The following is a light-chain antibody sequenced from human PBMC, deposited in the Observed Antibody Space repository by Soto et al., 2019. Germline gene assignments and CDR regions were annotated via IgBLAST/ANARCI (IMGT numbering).Light chain of an antibody. CDR1: QSVDTK. J-gene: IGKJ2*01. Sequence: ETVMTQSPATLSVSLGERVTLSCRASQSVDTKLAWYQHKPGQAPRLLIYGASTRATALPARFSGSGSGTEFTLTISGLQSEDFAVYFCQQYYNWYTYGQGTKLEIK. V-gene: IGKV3-15*01. CDR3: QQYYNWYT. CDR2: GAS.